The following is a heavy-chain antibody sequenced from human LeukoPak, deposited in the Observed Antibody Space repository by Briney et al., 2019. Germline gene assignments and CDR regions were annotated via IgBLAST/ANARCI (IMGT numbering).Heavy chain of an antibody. Sequence: PSETLSLTCTVSGGSISNYYWTWIRQPPGKGLEWIGFISYSGNTNYNPSLKSRVTISLDTSKNQFSLKLISVTAADTAVYYCARSDYYDSSGYNYWGQGTLVTVSS. CDR3: ARSDYYDSSGYNY. J-gene: IGHJ4*02. V-gene: IGHV4-59*01. CDR1: GGSISNYY. D-gene: IGHD3-22*01. CDR2: ISYSGNT.